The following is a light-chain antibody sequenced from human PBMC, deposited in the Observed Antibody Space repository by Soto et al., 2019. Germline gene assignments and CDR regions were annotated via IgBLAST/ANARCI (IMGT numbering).Light chain of an antibody. CDR3: QSYASSLIGYVV. J-gene: IGLJ2*01. V-gene: IGLV1-40*01. Sequence: QSVLTQQPSVSGAPGQRVTISCTWSSSNIGAGYDVHWYQQLPGTAPKLIIYGNSNRPSGVPDRFSGSKSGTSASLAITGLQAEDEAYYYCQSYASSLIGYVVFGGGTKVPVL. CDR1: SSNIGAGYD. CDR2: GNS.